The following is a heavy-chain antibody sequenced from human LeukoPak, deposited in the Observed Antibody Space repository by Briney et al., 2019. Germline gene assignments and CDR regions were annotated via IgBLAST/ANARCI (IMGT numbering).Heavy chain of an antibody. CDR3: STVLGGPLLGYYMDV. J-gene: IGHJ6*03. D-gene: IGHD4-11*01. V-gene: IGHV3-30*02. Sequence: PGESLRLSCAAPGFPLSSYVMHSVRQAPGKGLERVEFIRWGGGNNYYADSEKGRFTISSDNSKNTLYLQMDIRRAADTALYYCSTVLGGPLLGYYMDVWGKGTTVTVSS. CDR2: IRWGGGNN. CDR1: GFPLSSYV.